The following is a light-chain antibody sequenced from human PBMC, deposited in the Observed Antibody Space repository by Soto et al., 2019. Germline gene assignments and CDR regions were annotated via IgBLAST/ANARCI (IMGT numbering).Light chain of an antibody. CDR1: QTVSSSY. Sequence: EIVLTQSPGTLSLSPGERATLSCRASQTVSSSYLAWYQQKPGQAPSLLMYGASSRATGIPERFSGSGSGTDFTLTISRLEPEDFAVYYCQQNVSSPRPFGQGTKVKSN. CDR2: GAS. CDR3: QQNVSSPRP. J-gene: IGKJ1*01. V-gene: IGKV3-20*01.